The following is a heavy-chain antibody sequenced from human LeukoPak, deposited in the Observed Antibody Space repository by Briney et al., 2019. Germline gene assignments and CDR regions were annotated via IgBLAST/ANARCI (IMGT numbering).Heavy chain of an antibody. Sequence: GSLRLSCAASGFTFTNSAIHWVRQAPGRGLEWVAVISSDGGDKFYSDPVKGRFAISRDNSKNTIYLQMNSLRPDDTAVYYCAKDRTAAGGYYSDYWGQGTLVTVSS. D-gene: IGHD6-25*01. V-gene: IGHV3-30*18. CDR2: ISSDGGDK. J-gene: IGHJ4*02. CDR1: GFTFTNSA. CDR3: AKDRTAAGGYYSDY.